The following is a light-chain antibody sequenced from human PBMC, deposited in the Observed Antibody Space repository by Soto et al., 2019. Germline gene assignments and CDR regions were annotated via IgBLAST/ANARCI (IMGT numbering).Light chain of an antibody. Sequence: DIQLTQSASTLSASVGDRLTITCRASQTISNWLAWYKQKPGKAPKVLIYDASTLESGVPSRFSGGGSGTEFTLTISSLQPDEFATDDCQHYSSYWTFYQGTKVDIK. J-gene: IGKJ1*01. V-gene: IGKV1-5*01. CDR3: QHYSSYWT. CDR2: DAS. CDR1: QTISNW.